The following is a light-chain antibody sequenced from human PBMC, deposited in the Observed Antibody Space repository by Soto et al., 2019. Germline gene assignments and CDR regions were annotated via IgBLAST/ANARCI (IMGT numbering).Light chain of an antibody. V-gene: IGKV1-17*03. Sequence: DLQMTQSPSAMSASLGDRVTLTCRASQGISDSLAWFQQKPGKVPKRLIYAASTLQSGVPSRFSGSGSGTAFTLTISSLQPEDFATYFCLQYNSHPLTFGGGTKVEIK. CDR2: AAS. CDR1: QGISDS. CDR3: LQYNSHPLT. J-gene: IGKJ4*01.